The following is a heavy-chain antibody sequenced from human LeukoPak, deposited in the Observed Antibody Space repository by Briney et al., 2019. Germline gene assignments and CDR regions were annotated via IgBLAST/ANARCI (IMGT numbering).Heavy chain of an antibody. J-gene: IGHJ5*02. CDR3: ARDLRYSSSSLQFDP. V-gene: IGHV3-11*04. D-gene: IGHD6-6*01. CDR1: GFTFSDYY. Sequence: GGSLRLSCAASGFTFSDYYMSWIRQAPGKGLEWVSYISSSGSTIYYADSVKGRFTISRDNAKNSLYLQMNSLRAEDTAVYYCARDLRYSSSSLQFDPWGQGTLVTVSS. CDR2: ISSSGSTI.